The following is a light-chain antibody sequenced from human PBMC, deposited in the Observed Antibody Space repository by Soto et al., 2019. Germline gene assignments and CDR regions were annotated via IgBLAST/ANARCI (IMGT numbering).Light chain of an antibody. J-gene: IGKJ3*01. Sequence: DIQMTQSPSSLSASVGDRVTITCRASQGISNYIAWYQQKPGKAPKLLIYAASTLQSGVPSRFSGSGSGTDFPLTINSLQPEDVATYSCQKYSSVPIFGPGTKVDIK. CDR2: AAS. V-gene: IGKV1-27*01. CDR1: QGISNY. CDR3: QKYSSVPI.